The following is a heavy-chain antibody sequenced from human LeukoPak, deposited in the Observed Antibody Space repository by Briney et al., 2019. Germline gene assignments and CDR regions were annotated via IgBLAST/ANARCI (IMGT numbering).Heavy chain of an antibody. V-gene: IGHV1-69*04. CDR1: GGTFSSYA. Sequence: SVMVSCKASGGTFSSYAISWVRQAPGQGLEWMGRIIPILGIANYAQKFQGRVTITADKSTSTAYMELSSLRSEDTAVYYCARGTPGYSYGYSDWGQGTLVTVSS. CDR3: ARGTPGYSYGYSD. CDR2: IIPILGIA. D-gene: IGHD5-18*01. J-gene: IGHJ4*02.